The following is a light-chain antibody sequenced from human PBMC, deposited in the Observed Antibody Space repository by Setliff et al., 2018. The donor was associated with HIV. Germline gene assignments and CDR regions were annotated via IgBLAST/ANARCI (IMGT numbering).Light chain of an antibody. Sequence: VLTQPRSVSGSPGQSVTISCTGTSSDVGAYNYVSWYQQYPDEAPKLIIFDVSERPSGVPDRFSGSKSGNTASLTISGLQAEDEADYYCCSNAGSYTYVFGTGTKVTVL. CDR3: CSNAGSYTYV. J-gene: IGLJ1*01. CDR2: DVS. V-gene: IGLV2-11*01. CDR1: SSDVGAYNY.